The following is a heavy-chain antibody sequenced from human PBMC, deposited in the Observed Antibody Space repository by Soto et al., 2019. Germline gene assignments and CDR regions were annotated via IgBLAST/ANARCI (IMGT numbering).Heavy chain of an antibody. D-gene: IGHD3-9*01. V-gene: IGHV3-33*01. CDR3: ARERPYYDILTGYSQYYYGMDV. J-gene: IGHJ6*02. CDR1: GFTFSSYG. CDR2: IWYDGSNK. Sequence: PGGSLRLSCAASGFTFSSYGMHWVRQAPGKGLEWVAVIWYDGSNKYYADSVKGRFTISRDNSKNTLYPQMNSLRAEDTAVYYCARERPYYDILTGYSQYYYGMDVWGQGTTVTVSS.